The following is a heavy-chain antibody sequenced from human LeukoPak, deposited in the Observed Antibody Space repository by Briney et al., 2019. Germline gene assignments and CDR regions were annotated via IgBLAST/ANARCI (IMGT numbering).Heavy chain of an antibody. CDR3: AKDRGSGSSIPSDY. J-gene: IGHJ4*02. CDR2: IYSGGST. CDR1: GFTVSSNY. D-gene: IGHD3-10*01. V-gene: IGHV3-53*05. Sequence: GGSLRLSCAASGFTVSSNYMSWVRQAPGKGLEWVSVIYSGGSTYYTDSVKGRFTISRDNSKNTLYLQMNSLRTEDTAVYYCAKDRGSGSSIPSDYWGQGTLVTVSS.